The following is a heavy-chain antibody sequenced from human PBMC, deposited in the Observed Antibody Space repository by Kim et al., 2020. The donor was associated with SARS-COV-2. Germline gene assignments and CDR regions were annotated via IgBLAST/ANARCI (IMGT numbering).Heavy chain of an antibody. CDR3: ARGTYYYDSSGYYLFDY. CDR2: IRSDGSNK. V-gene: IGHV3-48*01. J-gene: IGHJ4*02. CDR1: GFTFSSYD. D-gene: IGHD3-22*01. Sequence: GGSLRLSCAASGFTFSSYDMHWVRQAPGKGLEWVAHIRSDGSNKYYADSVKGRFTISRDNAKNSLYLQMNSLRAEDTAVYYCARGTYYYDSSGYYLFDYWGQGTLVTVSS.